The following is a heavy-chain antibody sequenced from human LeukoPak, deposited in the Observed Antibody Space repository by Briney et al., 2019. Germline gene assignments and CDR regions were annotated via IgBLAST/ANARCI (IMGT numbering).Heavy chain of an antibody. V-gene: IGHV3-23*01. J-gene: IGHJ4*02. Sequence: GGTLRLSCAASGFTFSTYAMTWVRQAPGKGLECVSGISGSGGSTYCADSVKGRFTISRDNSKNTLYLQMNSLRAEDTAVYYCAKAKYSSGWYYFDYWGQNALHTVSS. CDR3: AKAKYSSGWYYFDY. D-gene: IGHD6-19*01. CDR1: GFTFSTYA. CDR2: ISGSGGST.